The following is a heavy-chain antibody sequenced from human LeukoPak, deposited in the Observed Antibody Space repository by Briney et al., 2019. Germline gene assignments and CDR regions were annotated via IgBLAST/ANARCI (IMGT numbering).Heavy chain of an antibody. CDR1: GFTFDSYA. CDR3: AKYGVDCSSTSCYPLYYMDV. CDR2: ISGGGGIT. V-gene: IGHV3-23*01. Sequence: GGSLRLSCAASGFTFDSYAMTWVRQAPGKGVEWVSRISGGGGITNYADSVEGRFTISRDNSKYTLFLQMNSLRAEDTAVYYCAKYGVDCSSTSCYPLYYMDVWGKGTTVTVSS. J-gene: IGHJ6*03. D-gene: IGHD2-2*01.